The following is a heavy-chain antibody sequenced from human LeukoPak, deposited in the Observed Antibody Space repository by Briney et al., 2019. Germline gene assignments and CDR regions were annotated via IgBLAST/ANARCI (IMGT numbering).Heavy chain of an antibody. V-gene: IGHV3-48*01. CDR2: ISSSGTTI. CDR1: GFTFSSYG. J-gene: IGHJ4*02. CDR3: ARGGYCSSTTCPNGPFDY. D-gene: IGHD2-2*01. Sequence: GGSLRLSCAASGFTFSSYGMNWVRQAPGKGLEWVSYISSSGTTIYYADSMKGRFTISRDNANNSLYLQMNSLRAEDTAVYYCARGGYCSSTTCPNGPFDYWGQGTLVTVSS.